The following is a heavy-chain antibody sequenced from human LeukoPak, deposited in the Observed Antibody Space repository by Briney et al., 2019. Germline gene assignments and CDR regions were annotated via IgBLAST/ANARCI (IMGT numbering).Heavy chain of an antibody. Sequence: GGSLRLSCAASGFIFSNYWMSWVRQAPGKGLEWVANIKQDGSEKYYVDSVKGRFTVSRDNAKNMVYLQMNSLRAEDTAVYYCARTPGGAFDLWGQGTLVTVSS. D-gene: IGHD4-23*01. V-gene: IGHV3-7*01. CDR1: GFIFSNYW. CDR3: ARTPGGAFDL. J-gene: IGHJ5*02. CDR2: IKQDGSEK.